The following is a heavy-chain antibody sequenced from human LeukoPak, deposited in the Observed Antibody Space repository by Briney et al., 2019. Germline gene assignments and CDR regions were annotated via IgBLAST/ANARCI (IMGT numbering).Heavy chain of an antibody. CDR2: ISGSGDNT. Sequence: GGSLRLSCAASGFTFSSYAMSWVLQAPGKGLEWVSGISGSGDNTYYADSVKGRFTISRDNSKNTLYVQVNSLGTEDTAAYYCAKGSYYDSSGSFYFDYWGQGTLVTVSS. CDR1: GFTFSSYA. CDR3: AKGSYYDSSGSFYFDY. V-gene: IGHV3-23*01. D-gene: IGHD3-22*01. J-gene: IGHJ4*02.